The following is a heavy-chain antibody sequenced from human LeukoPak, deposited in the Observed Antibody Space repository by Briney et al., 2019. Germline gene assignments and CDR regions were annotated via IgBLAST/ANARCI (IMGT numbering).Heavy chain of an antibody. CDR1: GFTFSSYA. Sequence: PGGSLRLSCAASGFTFSSYAMSWVRQAPGKGLEWVSAISGSGGSTYYADSVKGRLTISRDNSKNTLYLQMNSLRAEDTAVYYCAKDKVWANDAFDIWGQGTMVTVSS. D-gene: IGHD1-26*01. CDR2: ISGSGGST. J-gene: IGHJ3*02. CDR3: AKDKVWANDAFDI. V-gene: IGHV3-23*01.